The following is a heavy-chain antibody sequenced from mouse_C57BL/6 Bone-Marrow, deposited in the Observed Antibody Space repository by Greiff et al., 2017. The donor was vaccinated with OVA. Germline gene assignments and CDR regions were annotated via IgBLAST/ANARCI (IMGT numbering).Heavy chain of an antibody. CDR3: ARRDYDGSSSCAMDY. CDR1: GYTFTSYG. CDR2: IYPGSGNT. V-gene: IGHV1-81*01. Sequence: VQLVESGAVLARPGASVKLSCKASGYTFTSYGIRWVKQRTGQGLEWIGEIYPGSGNTYYNEKFKGKATLTADKSSSTAYMELSSLTSEESAIYFCARRDYDGSSSCAMDYWGPGTSVTVSS. J-gene: IGHJ4*01. D-gene: IGHD1-1*01.